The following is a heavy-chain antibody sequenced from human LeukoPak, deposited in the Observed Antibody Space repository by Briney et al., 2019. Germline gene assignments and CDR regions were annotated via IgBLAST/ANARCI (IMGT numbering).Heavy chain of an antibody. CDR3: ARDGIVATIGSIDY. CDR1: GFTFSDYY. J-gene: IGHJ4*02. D-gene: IGHD5-12*01. V-gene: IGHV3-11*01. Sequence: GGTLRLSCAASGFTFSDYYMSWSRQAPGEGGERGSYISSSGTTIYYADSVNALFTISRDNAKNSLYLQMNSLRAEDTAVYYCARDGIVATIGSIDYWGQGTLVTVSS. CDR2: ISSSGTTI.